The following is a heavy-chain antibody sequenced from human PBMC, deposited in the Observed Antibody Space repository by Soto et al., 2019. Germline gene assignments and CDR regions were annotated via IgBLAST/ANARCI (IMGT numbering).Heavy chain of an antibody. CDR2: IIPMFGTA. V-gene: IGHV1-69*12. CDR3: ANHDNTVMVRRYYYYGMDV. J-gene: IGHJ6*02. Sequence: QVQLVQSGAEVKKPGSSVKVSCKASGGTFSRYALSWVRQAPGQGLEWMGGIIPMFGTANYAQKFQGRVTIIADESTSTAYMELSSLRSEDTAVYYCANHDNTVMVRRYYYYGMDVWGQGTTVTVSS. CDR1: GGTFSRYA. D-gene: IGHD5-18*01.